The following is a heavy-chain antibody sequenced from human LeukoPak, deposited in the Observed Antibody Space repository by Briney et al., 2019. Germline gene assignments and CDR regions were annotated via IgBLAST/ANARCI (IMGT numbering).Heavy chain of an antibody. J-gene: IGHJ4*02. CDR2: IYYSGST. V-gene: IGHV4-59*01. D-gene: IGHD3-10*01. CDR1: GGSISSCY. CDR3: AGRYYYGSGSPEYFDY. Sequence: SETLSLTCTVSGGSISSCYWSWIRQPPGKGLEWIGYIYYSGSTTYNPSLKTRVTISVDTSKNQFSLRLSSVTAADTAVYYCAGRYYYGSGSPEYFDYWGQGTLVTVSS.